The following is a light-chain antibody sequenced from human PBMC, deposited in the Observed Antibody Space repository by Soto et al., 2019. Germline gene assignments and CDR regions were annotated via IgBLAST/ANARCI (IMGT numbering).Light chain of an antibody. Sequence: QSVLTQPPSASGTPGQRVAISCSGGSSDIGTNPVNWYLHLPGAAPKLLINRDNQRPSGVPDRFSGSKSGTSASLTISGLQSEDEADYFCSAWDDSIYGPVFGGGTKLTVL. V-gene: IGLV1-44*01. CDR1: SSDIGTNP. CDR3: SAWDDSIYGPV. CDR2: RDN. J-gene: IGLJ2*01.